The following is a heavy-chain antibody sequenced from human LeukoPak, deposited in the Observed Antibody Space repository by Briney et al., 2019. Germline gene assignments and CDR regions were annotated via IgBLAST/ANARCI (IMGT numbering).Heavy chain of an antibody. J-gene: IGHJ3*02. Sequence: QAGGSLRLSCAASGFTFSSYGMHWVRQAPGKGLEWVAVIWYDGSNKYYADSVKGRFTISRDNSKNTLYLQMNSLRAEDTAVYYCAKDRVGAIHDAFDIWGQGTMVTVSS. CDR2: IWYDGSNK. D-gene: IGHD1-26*01. CDR3: AKDRVGAIHDAFDI. CDR1: GFTFSSYG. V-gene: IGHV3-33*06.